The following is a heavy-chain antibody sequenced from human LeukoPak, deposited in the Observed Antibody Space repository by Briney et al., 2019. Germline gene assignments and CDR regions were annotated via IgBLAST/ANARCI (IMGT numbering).Heavy chain of an antibody. CDR2: IRYDGSNK. J-gene: IGHJ4*02. D-gene: IGHD2-15*01. Sequence: GGSLRLSCAASGFSFGSYGMHRVRQAPGKGLEWVAFIRYDGSNKYYADSVKGRFSISRDNSKNTLYLQMNSLRAEDTAVYYCAKDSVAATHLVRVSRRAHYLDYWGQGTLVTVSS. V-gene: IGHV3-30*02. CDR3: AKDSVAATHLVRVSRRAHYLDY. CDR1: GFSFGSYG.